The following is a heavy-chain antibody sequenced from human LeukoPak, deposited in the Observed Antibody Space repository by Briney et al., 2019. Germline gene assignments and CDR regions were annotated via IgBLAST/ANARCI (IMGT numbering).Heavy chain of an antibody. J-gene: IGHJ3*02. CDR3: VKGGSFDI. CDR2: ISPNGDST. CDR1: GFDFTRNY. V-gene: IGHV3-64D*09. Sequence: TGGSLRLSCSASGFDFTRNYLHWIRQPPGKGPESVSDISPNGDSTYCADSVKGRFTISRDNSKNILYLQMGSLRPDDTAVYYCVKGGSFDIWGQGTMVTVSS.